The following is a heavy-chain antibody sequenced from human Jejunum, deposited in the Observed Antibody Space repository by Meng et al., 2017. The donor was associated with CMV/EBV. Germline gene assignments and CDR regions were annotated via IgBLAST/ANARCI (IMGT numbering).Heavy chain of an antibody. CDR3: AKDWSGVGYCSSTSCYSDY. V-gene: IGHV3-23*01. D-gene: IGHD2-2*02. CDR1: TTYA. CDR2: ISAGGGRT. J-gene: IGHJ4*02. Sequence: TTYAIACVRPAPGKGLEWVSPISAGGGRTSYADSVKGRFTISRDNSKSTLYLQMNSLRAEDTAVYHCAKDWSGVGYCSSTSCYSDYWGQGTLVTVSS.